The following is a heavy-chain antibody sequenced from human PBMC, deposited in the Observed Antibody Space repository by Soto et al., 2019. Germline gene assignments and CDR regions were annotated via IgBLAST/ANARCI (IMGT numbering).Heavy chain of an antibody. CDR1: GYTFPSYA. Sequence: ASVKVSCKAAGYTFPSYAIHWVRQAPGQRLEWMGWINAGNGNTKYSQKFQGRVTITRDTSASTAYMELSSLRSEDTAVYYCARGLNGYLHYFDYWGQGTPVTVS. CDR3: ARGLNGYLHYFDY. CDR2: INAGNGNT. D-gene: IGHD5-18*01. V-gene: IGHV1-3*01. J-gene: IGHJ4*02.